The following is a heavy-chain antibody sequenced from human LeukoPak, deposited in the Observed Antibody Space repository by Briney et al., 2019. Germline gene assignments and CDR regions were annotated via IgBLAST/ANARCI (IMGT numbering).Heavy chain of an antibody. D-gene: IGHD5-18*01. CDR1: GFIFSSYA. Sequence: GGSLRLSCAASGFIFSSYAMSWVRQAPGKGLEWVSVIYSGGSTYYADSVKGRFTISRDNSKNTLYLQMNSLRAEDTAVYYCVSRLVDTAMIDAFDIWGQGTMVTVSS. CDR3: VSRLVDTAMIDAFDI. V-gene: IGHV3-66*01. J-gene: IGHJ3*02. CDR2: IYSGGST.